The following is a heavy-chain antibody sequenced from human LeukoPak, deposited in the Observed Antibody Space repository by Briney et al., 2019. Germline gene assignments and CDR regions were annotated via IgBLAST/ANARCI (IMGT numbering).Heavy chain of an antibody. CDR1: GFTFDHYT. J-gene: IGHJ6*03. V-gene: IGHV3-23*01. CDR3: AKHWSYCSTTSCFFNYYYYYMHV. D-gene: IGHD2-2*01. Sequence: GGSLTLSCAASGFTFDHYTMSWVRQAPGKGLEWVSSISGSGASTYYADSVKGRFTISRDNSKSTLYLQMNNLRAEDTAVYYCAKHWSYCSTTSCFFNYYYYYMHVWGKGTTVTVSS. CDR2: ISGSGAST.